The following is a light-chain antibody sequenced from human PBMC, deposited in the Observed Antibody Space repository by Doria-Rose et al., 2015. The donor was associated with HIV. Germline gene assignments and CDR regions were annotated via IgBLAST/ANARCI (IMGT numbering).Light chain of an antibody. CDR2: GAS. CDR1: QSVTSNY. CDR3: QQYGSSSYT. V-gene: IGKV3-20*01. J-gene: IGKJ2*01. Sequence: LPPGERATLSCRASQSVTSNYLAWYRQRPGQAPRLLIYGASSRATGIPDRFSGSGSGTDFTLTISRLEPEDFALYYCQQYGSSSYTFGQGTKLEIK.